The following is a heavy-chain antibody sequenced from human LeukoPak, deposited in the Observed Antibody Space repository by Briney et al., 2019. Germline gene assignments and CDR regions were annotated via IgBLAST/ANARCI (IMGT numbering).Heavy chain of an antibody. D-gene: IGHD6-13*01. V-gene: IGHV3-7*03. CDR3: ARDRSQRYRRSWVY. CDR1: GFTFSSYA. CDR2: IRQDGSEK. J-gene: IGHJ4*02. Sequence: GGSLRLSCAASGFTFSSYAMSWVRQAPGKGLEWVANIRQDGSEKYYVDSVKSRFTISRDNAKNSLYLQMNSLRAQDTAVYFCARDRSQRYRRSWVYWGQGTLVTVSS.